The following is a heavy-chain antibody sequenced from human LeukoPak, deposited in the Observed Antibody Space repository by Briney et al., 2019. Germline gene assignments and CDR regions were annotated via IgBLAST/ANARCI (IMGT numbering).Heavy chain of an antibody. CDR3: ARGGGDHAFDI. D-gene: IGHD3-16*01. V-gene: IGHV3-74*01. Sequence: GSLRLSCAASGFAFNNYWMHWVRQAPGKGLVWVSRINSDGSDSIYGDSVKGRFTISRDNAKNTLYLQLSSLRADDTAVYYCARGGGDHAFDIWGRGTMVTVSS. CDR1: GFAFNNYW. CDR2: INSDGSDS. J-gene: IGHJ3*02.